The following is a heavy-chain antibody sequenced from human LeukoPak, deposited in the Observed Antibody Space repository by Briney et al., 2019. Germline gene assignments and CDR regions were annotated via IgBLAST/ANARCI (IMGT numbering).Heavy chain of an antibody. Sequence: GGSLRLSCAACGFTFSSYAMSWVRQAPGKGLEWVSSISGSGGSTYYADSVKGRFTISRDNSKNTLYLQMNSLRAEDTAVYYCAKDVAGRQLWLQQGVALVDYWGQGTLVTVSS. CDR1: GFTFSSYA. CDR2: ISGSGGST. V-gene: IGHV3-23*01. CDR3: AKDVAGRQLWLQQGVALVDY. J-gene: IGHJ4*02. D-gene: IGHD5-18*01.